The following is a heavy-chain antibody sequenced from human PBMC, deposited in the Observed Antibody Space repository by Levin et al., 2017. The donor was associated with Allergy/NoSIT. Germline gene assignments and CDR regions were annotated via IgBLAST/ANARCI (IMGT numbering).Heavy chain of an antibody. CDR1: GFPFSSYA. Sequence: LSLTFAASGFPFSSYAMSWVRQAPGKGLEWVSAISGSGGSTYYADSVKGRFTISRDNSKNTLYLQMNSLRAEDTAVYYCAKARGLRGWFDPWGQGTLVTVSS. J-gene: IGHJ5*02. V-gene: IGHV3-23*01. CDR3: AKARGLRGWFDP. D-gene: IGHD2-15*01. CDR2: ISGSGGST.